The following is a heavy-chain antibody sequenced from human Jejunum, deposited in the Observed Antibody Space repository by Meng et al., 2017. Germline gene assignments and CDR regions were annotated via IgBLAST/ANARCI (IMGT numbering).Heavy chain of an antibody. CDR1: GGSSSGYY. J-gene: IGHJ3*02. V-gene: IGHV4-34*01. CDR2: IDHRGQA. D-gene: IGHD3-22*01. CDR3: ARQGHDSDGYGAFDI. Sequence: SQTLSLTCTVYGGSSSGYYWDWIRQPPGKGLQWIGEIDHRGQANYNPSLRSRVTTSIDTSKNQVSLKLNSVTAADTAVYSCARQGHDSDGYGAFDIWGQGTMVTVSS.